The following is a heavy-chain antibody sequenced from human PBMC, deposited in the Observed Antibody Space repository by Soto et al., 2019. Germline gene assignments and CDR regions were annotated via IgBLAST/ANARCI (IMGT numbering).Heavy chain of an antibody. V-gene: IGHV2-26*03. CDR2: IFSNNER. J-gene: IGHJ6*02. Sequence: QVTLKESGPVLVKATETLTLTCTISGFSLTTGRMGVSWIRQPPGEALEWVAHIFSNNERSYSTSLQSRLSISDDTCKSQVVLTITNVDPVDTATYFCARLVADSSWYHYGLDVRGQGTTVTVS. D-gene: IGHD6-13*01. CDR3: ARLVADSSWYHYGLDV. CDR1: GFSLTTGRMG.